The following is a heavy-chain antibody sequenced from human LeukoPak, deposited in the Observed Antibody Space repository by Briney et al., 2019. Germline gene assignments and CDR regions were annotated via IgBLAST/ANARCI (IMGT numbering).Heavy chain of an antibody. Sequence: PGGSLRLSCAASGFTFSSDAMSWVRQAPGKGLEWVSGIRANGDTTFYADSVKGRFTISRDNPKNTLYLQMNSLRAEDTAVYYCAKRTSGSSGYDYWGQGTLVTVSS. CDR2: IRANGDTT. CDR1: GFTFSSDA. CDR3: AKRTSGSSGYDY. D-gene: IGHD6-6*01. V-gene: IGHV3-23*01. J-gene: IGHJ4*02.